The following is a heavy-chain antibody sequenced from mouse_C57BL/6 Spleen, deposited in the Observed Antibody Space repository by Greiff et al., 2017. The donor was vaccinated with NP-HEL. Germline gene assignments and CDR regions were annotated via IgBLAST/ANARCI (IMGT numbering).Heavy chain of an antibody. D-gene: IGHD1-1*01. J-gene: IGHJ2*01. V-gene: IGHV1-55*01. Sequence: QVQLQQPGAELVKPGASVKMSCKASGYTFTSYWITWVKQRPGQGLEWIGDIYPGSGSTNYNEKFKSKATLTVDTSSSTAYMQLSSLTSEDSAVYYCAREDTTVVHFDYWGQGTTLTVSS. CDR2: IYPGSGST. CDR3: AREDTTVVHFDY. CDR1: GYTFTSYW.